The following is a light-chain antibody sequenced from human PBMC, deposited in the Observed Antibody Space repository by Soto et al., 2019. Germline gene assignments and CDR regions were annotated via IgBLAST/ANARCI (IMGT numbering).Light chain of an antibody. CDR3: SSYTSSTV. V-gene: IGLV2-14*01. Sequence: QSALTQPASVSGSPGQSSTISCTGTSSDVGGYNYVSWYQQHPGKAPKLMIYDVSNRPSGVSNRFSGSKSGNTASLTISGLQAEDEADYYCSSYTSSTVFGGGTKLTVL. CDR1: SSDVGGYNY. CDR2: DVS. J-gene: IGLJ2*01.